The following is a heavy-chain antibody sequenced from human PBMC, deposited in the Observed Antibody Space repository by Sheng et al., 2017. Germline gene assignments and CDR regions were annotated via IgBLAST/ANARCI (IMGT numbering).Heavy chain of an antibody. CDR3: ARGVGGSGSYSSTAFDP. CDR1: GGTFSSYA. V-gene: IGHV1-69*04. D-gene: IGHD3-10*01. CDR2: IIPILGIA. J-gene: IGHJ5*02. Sequence: QVQLVQSGAEVKKPGSSVKVSCKASGGTFSSYAISWVRQAPGQGLEWMGGIIPILGIANYAQKFQGRVTITADKSTSTAYMELSSLRSEDTAVYYCARGVGGSGSYSSTAFDPWGQGTLVTVSS.